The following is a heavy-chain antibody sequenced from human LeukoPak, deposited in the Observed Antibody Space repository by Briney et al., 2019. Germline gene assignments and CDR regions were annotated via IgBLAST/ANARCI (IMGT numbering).Heavy chain of an antibody. V-gene: IGHV4-31*01. CDR1: GVSITKDGYS. CDR3: ARDVVLTSSPDAFDI. D-gene: IGHD2-21*02. J-gene: IGHJ3*02. CDR2: ISYIVST. Sequence: SQTLSLTCTVFGVSITKDGYSWTWIRQPPGKGLEWIGDISYIVSTKYKPSVNRPLTLSRDLSKNQFSLKLTSVTDADTAVYYCARDVVLTSSPDAFDIWGQGTMVTVSS.